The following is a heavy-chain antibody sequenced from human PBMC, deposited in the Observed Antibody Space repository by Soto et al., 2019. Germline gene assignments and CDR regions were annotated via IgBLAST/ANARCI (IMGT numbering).Heavy chain of an antibody. Sequence: QVPLQESGPGLVKPSQTLSLTCNVSGGSISGGRYYWNWIRQHPGKGLAWIGNIYDNGITYYNPSLKIRVIISEGTSKNQFSLRLSSVTAAETAVYYCTRDRGFGMDVWGQGTTVTVSS. J-gene: IGHJ6*02. V-gene: IGHV4-31*03. CDR1: GGSISGGRYY. CDR2: IYDNGIT. CDR3: TRDRGFGMDV.